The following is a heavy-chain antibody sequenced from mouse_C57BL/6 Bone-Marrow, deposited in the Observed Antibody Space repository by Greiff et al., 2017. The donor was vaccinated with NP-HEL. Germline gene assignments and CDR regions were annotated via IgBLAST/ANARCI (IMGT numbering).Heavy chain of an antibody. Sequence: QVQLQQSGAELARPGASVKLSCKASGYTFTSYGISWVKQRTGQGLEWIVEIYPRSGNTYYNEKFKGKATLTADKSSSTAYMELRSLTSEDSAVYFCARGAFYYDWAYWGQGTLVTVSA. D-gene: IGHD2-4*01. CDR1: GYTFTSYG. CDR2: IYPRSGNT. V-gene: IGHV1-81*01. J-gene: IGHJ3*01. CDR3: ARGAFYYDWAY.